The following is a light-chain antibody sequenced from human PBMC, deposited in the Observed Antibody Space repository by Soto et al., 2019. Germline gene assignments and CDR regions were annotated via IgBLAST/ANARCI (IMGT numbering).Light chain of an antibody. CDR3: QQYNNLPHT. V-gene: IGKV1-33*01. CDR1: QDINNY. J-gene: IGKJ2*01. Sequence: IPMTQSPSSLSASVGDRVTITCQASQDINNYLNWYQQKPGKAPKLLIYDASNLQTGVPSKFSGSGSGTDFTFTIISLRPEDIATYYCQQYNNLPHTFGQGTKLEIK. CDR2: DAS.